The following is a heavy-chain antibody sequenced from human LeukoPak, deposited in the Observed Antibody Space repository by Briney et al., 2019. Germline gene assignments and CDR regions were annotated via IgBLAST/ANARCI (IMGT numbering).Heavy chain of an antibody. Sequence: QPGGSLRLSCAASGFNFRSYSMNWVRQAPGKGLEWVSYISSLSGTIYYADSVKGRFIISRDNAKSSLFLQMNSLRAEDTAVYYCARGYSGYDRNDAFDIWGQGTMVTVSS. D-gene: IGHD5-12*01. CDR1: GFNFRSYS. CDR2: ISSLSGTI. V-gene: IGHV3-48*01. J-gene: IGHJ3*02. CDR3: ARGYSGYDRNDAFDI.